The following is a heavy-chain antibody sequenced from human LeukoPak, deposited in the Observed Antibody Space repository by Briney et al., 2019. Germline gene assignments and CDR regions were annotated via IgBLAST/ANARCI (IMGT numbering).Heavy chain of an antibody. CDR3: AKDTNQWLVGPSDY. Sequence: PGGSLRLSCAASGFTFDDYAMNWVRQAPGKGLEWVSGISWNSGSIGYADSVKGRFTISRDNAKNSLYLQMNSLRTEDTALYYCAKDTNQWLVGPSDYWGQGTLVTVSS. V-gene: IGHV3-9*01. J-gene: IGHJ4*02. D-gene: IGHD6-19*01. CDR1: GFTFDDYA. CDR2: ISWNSGSI.